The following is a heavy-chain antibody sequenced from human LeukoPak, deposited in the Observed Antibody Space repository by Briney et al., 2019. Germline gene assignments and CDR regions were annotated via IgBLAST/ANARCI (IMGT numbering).Heavy chain of an antibody. CDR1: GGSISSSSYY. CDR2: IYYSGST. CDR3: ARKSRTYYYGSGSYW. Sequence: PSETLSLTCAVSGGSISSSSYYWGWIRQPPGKGLEWIGSIYYSGSTYYNPSLKSRVTISVDTSKNQFSLKLSSVTAADTAVYYCARKSRTYYYGSGSYWWGQGTLVTVSS. J-gene: IGHJ4*02. V-gene: IGHV4-39*01. D-gene: IGHD3-10*01.